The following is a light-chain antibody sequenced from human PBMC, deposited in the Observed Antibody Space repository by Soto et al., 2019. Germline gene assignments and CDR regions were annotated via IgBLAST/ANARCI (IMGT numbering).Light chain of an antibody. V-gene: IGLV2-8*01. Sequence: QSALTQPPSASGSPGQSVTISCTGTSSDVGDYNYVSWYQQHPGKAPKLMIYHVNKRPSGVPDRFSGSKSGNTASLTVSGLQAEDEADYYCSSYAGSNNYVVFGGGTKLTVL. J-gene: IGLJ2*01. CDR3: SSYAGSNNYVV. CDR2: HVN. CDR1: SSDVGDYNY.